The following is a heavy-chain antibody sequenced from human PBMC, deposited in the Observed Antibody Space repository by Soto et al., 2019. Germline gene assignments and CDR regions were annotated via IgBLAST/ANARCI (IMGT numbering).Heavy chain of an antibody. Sequence: SETLSLTCTVSDGPISSVGYYWSCIRQHPGKGLEWIGYIYYSGSTNYNPALKSRVTISVDTSKSQFSLKLSSVTAADTAVYYCAKDSGYNYGYFRWFDPWGQGTLVTVSS. CDR2: IYYSGST. J-gene: IGHJ5*02. D-gene: IGHD5-18*01. V-gene: IGHV4-61*08. CDR1: DGPISSVGYY. CDR3: AKDSGYNYGYFRWFDP.